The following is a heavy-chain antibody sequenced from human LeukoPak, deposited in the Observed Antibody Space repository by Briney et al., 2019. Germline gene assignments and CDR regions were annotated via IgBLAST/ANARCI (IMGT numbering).Heavy chain of an antibody. D-gene: IGHD1-26*01. CDR2: IIPLLDIA. J-gene: IGHJ4*02. Sequence: SVKVSCKASGGTFGSNAISWVRQAPGQGLEWMGRIIPLLDIANYARKFQGRVTITADKSTSTAYMELSRLRSGDTAVYYCARRVSLGGSYVDYWGQGTLVTVSS. V-gene: IGHV1-69*04. CDR1: GGTFGSNA. CDR3: ARRVSLGGSYVDY.